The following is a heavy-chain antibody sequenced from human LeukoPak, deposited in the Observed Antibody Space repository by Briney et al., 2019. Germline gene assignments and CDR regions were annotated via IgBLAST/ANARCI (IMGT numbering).Heavy chain of an antibody. Sequence: PGGSLRLSCAASGFTFSSYAMSWVRQAPGKGLEWVSAISGSGGSTYYADSVKGRFTISRDNSKNTLYLQMNSLRAEDTAVYYCARESQVVPAAQDSDNWFDPWGQGTLVTVSS. CDR2: ISGSGGST. CDR1: GFTFSSYA. D-gene: IGHD2-2*01. J-gene: IGHJ5*02. CDR3: ARESQVVPAAQDSDNWFDP. V-gene: IGHV3-23*01.